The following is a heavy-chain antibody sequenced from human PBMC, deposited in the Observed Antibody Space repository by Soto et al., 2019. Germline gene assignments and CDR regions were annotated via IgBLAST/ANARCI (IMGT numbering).Heavy chain of an antibody. CDR3: ARYRREAVAGYTLDN. CDR1: GGSISSNY. V-gene: IGHV4-59*01. CDR2: VYNSGST. D-gene: IGHD6-13*01. Sequence: PSETLSLTCTVSGGSISSNYWTWIRQPPGKGLEWIGYVYNSGSTNYNPSLKSRVTISEDTSKSQFSLKVNSMTAADTAVYSRARYRREAVAGYTLDNWGQGILVTVSS. J-gene: IGHJ4*02.